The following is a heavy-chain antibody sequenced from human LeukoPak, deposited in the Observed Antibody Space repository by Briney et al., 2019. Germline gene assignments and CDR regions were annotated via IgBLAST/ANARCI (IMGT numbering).Heavy chain of an antibody. D-gene: IGHD5-18*01. J-gene: IGHJ4*02. V-gene: IGHV3-7*01. CDR2: IKYDGSNK. Sequence: GGSLRLSCEASGFTFSSYWMTWVRQAPGKGLEWLANIKYDGSNKFYAVSVKGRFTISRDKARNSLYLQMNSLRVEDTALYYCGTSLDAAINTWGQGVLVTVSS. CDR1: GFTFSSYW. CDR3: GTSLDAAINT.